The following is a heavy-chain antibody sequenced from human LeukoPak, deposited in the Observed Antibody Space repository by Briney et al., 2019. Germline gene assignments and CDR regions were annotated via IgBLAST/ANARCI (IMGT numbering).Heavy chain of an antibody. CDR2: ISDSSAM. J-gene: IGHJ4*02. D-gene: IGHD5-12*01. CDR3: ARGGGYSGYDADC. Sequence: PGGSLRLSCAASGFTFSTYSMKWVRQAPGKGLEWVSYISDSSAMYYADSVRGRFTISRENDKNSLFLQMNSLRAEDTAVYYCARGGGYSGYDADCWGQGTLATVSS. CDR1: GFTFSTYS. V-gene: IGHV3-48*01.